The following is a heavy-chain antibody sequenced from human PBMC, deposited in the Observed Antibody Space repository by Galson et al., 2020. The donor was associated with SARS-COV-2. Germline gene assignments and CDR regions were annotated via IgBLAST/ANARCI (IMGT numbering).Heavy chain of an antibody. V-gene: IGHV4-28*01. CDR3: ARTSDWCPAVTYLDY. J-gene: IGHJ4*02. CDR2: IYYSGST. CDR1: GYSISSSNR. Sequence: SETLSLTCAVSGYSISSSNRWGCIRQPPGKGLEWIGYIYYSGSTYYNPSLKSRVTMSVDTAKNQASLKRGSVTAVDTAVYYCARTSDWCPAVTYLDYGGQGTLVTVSS. D-gene: IGHD2-15*01.